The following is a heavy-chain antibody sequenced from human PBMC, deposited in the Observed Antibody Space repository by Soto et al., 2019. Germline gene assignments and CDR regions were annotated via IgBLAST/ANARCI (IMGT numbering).Heavy chain of an antibody. CDR2: IYYSGST. CDR1: GCSISSYY. V-gene: IGHV4-59*01. CDR3: ASTMGVDTAMETGY. J-gene: IGHJ4*02. Sequence: SETLSLTCTVSGCSISSYYWSWIRQPPGKGLEWIGYIYYSGSTNYNPSLKSRVTISVDTSKNQFSLKLSSVTAADTAVYYCASTMGVDTAMETGYWGQGTLVT. D-gene: IGHD5-18*01.